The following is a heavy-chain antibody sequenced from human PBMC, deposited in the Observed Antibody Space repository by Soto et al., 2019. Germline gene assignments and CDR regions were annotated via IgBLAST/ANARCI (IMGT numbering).Heavy chain of an antibody. CDR1: GGSISSGGYS. V-gene: IGHV4-30-2*01. J-gene: IGHJ4*02. CDR2: IYLSVST. Sequence: SETLSLTCAVSGGSISSGGYSWSWIRQPPGKGLERIGYIYLSVSTYYNPSLKSRVTISVDRSKNQFSLKLSSVTAADTAVYYCARGVTTVATIDYWGQGTLVTVSS. D-gene: IGHD4-17*01. CDR3: ARGVTTVATIDY.